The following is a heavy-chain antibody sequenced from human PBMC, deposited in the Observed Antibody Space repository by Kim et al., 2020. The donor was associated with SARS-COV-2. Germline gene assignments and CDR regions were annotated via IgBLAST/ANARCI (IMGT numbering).Heavy chain of an antibody. CDR3: ANTMVRGVISYYFDY. CDR2: IIPIFGTA. Sequence: SVKVSCKASGGTFSSYAISWVRQAPGQGLEWMGGIIPIFGTANYAQKFQGRVTITADESTSTAYMELSSLRSEDTAVYYCANTMVRGVISYYFDYWGQGTLVTVSS. D-gene: IGHD3-10*01. CDR1: GGTFSSYA. V-gene: IGHV1-69*13. J-gene: IGHJ4*02.